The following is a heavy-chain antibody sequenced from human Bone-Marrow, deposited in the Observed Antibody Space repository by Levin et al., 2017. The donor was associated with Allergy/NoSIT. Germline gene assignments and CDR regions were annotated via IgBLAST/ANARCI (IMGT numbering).Heavy chain of an antibody. CDR1: GGSISSSVYY. J-gene: IGHJ3*02. D-gene: IGHD3-10*01. CDR2: LYYSGSTS. CDR3: ARVMVRGVIIANDAIDI. Sequence: SETLSLTCTVSGGSISSSVYYWSWIRQHPGKGLEWIGFLYYSGSTSYYNPALKSRVTISVDTSKSHFSPTQSSVIAADTAVYYCARVMVRGVIIANDAIDIWGQGTMVTVSS. V-gene: IGHV4-31*03.